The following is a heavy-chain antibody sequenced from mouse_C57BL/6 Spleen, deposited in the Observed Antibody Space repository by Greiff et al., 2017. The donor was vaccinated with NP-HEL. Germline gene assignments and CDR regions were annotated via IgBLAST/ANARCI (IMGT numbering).Heavy chain of an antibody. Sequence: VQLVESGAELMKPGASVKLSCKATGYTFTGYWIEWVKQRPGHGLEWIGEILPGSGSTNCNEKFKGKATFTADTSSNTAYMQLSSLTTEDSAIYYCARRGHYYGSSPFAYWGQGTLVTVSA. CDR3: ARRGHYYGSSPFAY. V-gene: IGHV1-9*01. J-gene: IGHJ3*01. CDR2: ILPGSGST. D-gene: IGHD1-1*01. CDR1: GYTFTGYW.